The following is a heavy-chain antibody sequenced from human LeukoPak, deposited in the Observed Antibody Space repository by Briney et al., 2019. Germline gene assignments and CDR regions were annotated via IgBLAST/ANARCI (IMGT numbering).Heavy chain of an antibody. CDR2: ISTSSDYI. V-gene: IGHV3-21*01. CDR1: GFTFSTYN. CDR3: SGAYYHPTGD. J-gene: IGHJ4*02. Sequence: PGGSLRLSCAASGFTFSTYNMNWVRQAPGKGLEWVSSISTSSDYIYYADSVKGRFTISRDNAKNSLFLQMNSLRAEDTAVYYCSGAYYHPTGDWGQGTLVTVSS. D-gene: IGHD1-26*01.